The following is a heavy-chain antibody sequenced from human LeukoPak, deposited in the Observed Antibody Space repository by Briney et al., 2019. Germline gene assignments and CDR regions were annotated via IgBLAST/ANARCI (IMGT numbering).Heavy chain of an antibody. CDR3: ARDVGGIGDI. Sequence: SVKVSCKASSSYAIYWVRQAPGQGLEWMGRFIPMLALSAYAQNFQGRVTITADKTTGVAYMELTSLTSDDTAVYYCARDVGGIGDIWGQGTMVTVSS. D-gene: IGHD1-26*01. J-gene: IGHJ3*02. CDR2: FIPMLALS. CDR1: SSYA. V-gene: IGHV1-69*04.